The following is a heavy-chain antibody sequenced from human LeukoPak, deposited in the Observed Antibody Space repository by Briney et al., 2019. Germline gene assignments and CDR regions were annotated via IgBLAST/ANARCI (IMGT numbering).Heavy chain of an antibody. CDR2: ISSSGSTI. CDR1: GFTFSNYE. J-gene: IGHJ4*02. V-gene: IGHV3-48*03. Sequence: GGSLRLSCAASGFTFSNYEMNWVRQAPGKGLEWVSYISSSGSTIYYAGSVKGRFTISRDNAKNSLYLQMNSLRAEDTAVYYCARDLLIAVRLHYFDYWGQGTLVTVSS. D-gene: IGHD6-6*01. CDR3: ARDLLIAVRLHYFDY.